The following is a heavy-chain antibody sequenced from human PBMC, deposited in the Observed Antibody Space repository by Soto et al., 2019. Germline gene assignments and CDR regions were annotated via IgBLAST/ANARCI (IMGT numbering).Heavy chain of an antibody. CDR1: GGSISSGDYY. V-gene: IGHV4-30-4*01. CDR3: ARDQSGYGVADY. D-gene: IGHD5-12*01. J-gene: IGHJ4*02. Sequence: QVQLQESGPGLVKPSQTLSLTCTVSGGSISSGDYYWSWIRQPPGKRLEWIGYIHSSGSTYYNPSLKSRVSISGDTSKNQFALNLSSVTAADTAAYYCARDQSGYGVADYWGQGTLVTVSS. CDR2: IHSSGST.